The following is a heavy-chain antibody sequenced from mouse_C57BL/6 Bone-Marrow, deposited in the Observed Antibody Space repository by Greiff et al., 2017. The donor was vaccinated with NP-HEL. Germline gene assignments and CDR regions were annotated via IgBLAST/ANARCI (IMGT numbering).Heavy chain of an antibody. Sequence: VQGVESGPGLVAPSQSLSITCTVSGFSLTSYAISWVRQPPGKGLEWLGVIWTGGGTNYNSALKSRLSISKDNSKSQVFLKMNSLQTDDTARYYCARNYYYGSRRYFDVWGTGTTVTVSS. CDR3: ARNYYYGSRRYFDV. D-gene: IGHD1-1*01. CDR1: GFSLTSYA. V-gene: IGHV2-9-1*01. CDR2: IWTGGGT. J-gene: IGHJ1*03.